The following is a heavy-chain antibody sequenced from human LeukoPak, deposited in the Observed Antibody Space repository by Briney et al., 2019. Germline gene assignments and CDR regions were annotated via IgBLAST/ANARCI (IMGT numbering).Heavy chain of an antibody. CDR3: ARHYCSSTRCRPLDYYMDV. V-gene: IGHV4-39*01. CDR2: IYYSGST. Sequence: SETLSLTCTVSGGSISSSSYYWGWIRQPPGKGLEWIGSIYYSGSTYYNPSLKSRVTISVDTSKNQFSLKLSSVTAADTAVYYCARHYCSSTRCRPLDYYMDVWGKGTTVTVSS. D-gene: IGHD2-2*01. CDR1: GGSISSSSYY. J-gene: IGHJ6*03.